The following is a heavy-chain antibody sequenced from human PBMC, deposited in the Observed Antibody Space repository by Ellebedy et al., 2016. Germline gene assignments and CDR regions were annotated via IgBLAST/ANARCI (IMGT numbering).Heavy chain of an antibody. D-gene: IGHD1-14*01. V-gene: IGHV3-53*01. CDR3: VTRHNAAYDL. J-gene: IGHJ3*01. Sequence: GGSLRLXCAASGFSVSSNDMSWVRQAPGKGLELVSLMYGGGESYYADSVKGRFTISRDNSRKTLFLQMSGLGAEDTAVYYCVTRHNAAYDLWGQGTTVTVSS. CDR1: GFSVSSND. CDR2: MYGGGES.